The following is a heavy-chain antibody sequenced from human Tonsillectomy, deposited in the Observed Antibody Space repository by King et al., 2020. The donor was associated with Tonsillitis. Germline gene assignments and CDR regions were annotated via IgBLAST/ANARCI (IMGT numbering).Heavy chain of an antibody. CDR2: IIPIFGTA. V-gene: IGHV1-69*12. CDR1: GGTFSSFA. J-gene: IGHJ4*02. D-gene: IGHD3-16*01. Sequence: VQLVQSGAEVKKPGSSVKVSCKASGGTFSSFAITWVRQAPGQGLEWMGGIIPIFGTANYAQQFQGRVTISADESTTTAYMELSSLRSEDTAVYFCATVPTFSNTRGFTLDSWGQGTLVTVSS. CDR3: ATVPTFSNTRGFTLDS.